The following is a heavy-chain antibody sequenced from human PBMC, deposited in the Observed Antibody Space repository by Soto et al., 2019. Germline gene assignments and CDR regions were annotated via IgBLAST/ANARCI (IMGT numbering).Heavy chain of an antibody. CDR3: AGGFYPLAYYFDF. CDR1: GYTFINHG. V-gene: IGHV1-18*04. Sequence: ASVKVSCKASGYTFINHGISWVRQAPGQGLEWMGWVSGSNGNTKYAQKFQGRVTMTTETSTSTAYMELRNLRSDDTAVYYCAGGFYPLAYYFDFWGQGTLVTVSS. CDR2: VSGSNGNT. J-gene: IGHJ4*02.